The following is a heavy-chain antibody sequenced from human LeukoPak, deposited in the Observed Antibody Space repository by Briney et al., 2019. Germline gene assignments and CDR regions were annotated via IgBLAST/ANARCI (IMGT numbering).Heavy chain of an antibody. CDR2: LFSNDEK. CDR1: GFSLSNAGMS. J-gene: IGHJ4*02. D-gene: IGHD4-17*01. V-gene: IGHV2-26*01. Sequence: ESGPVLVKPTETLTLTCTVSGFSLSNAGMSVSWIRQPPGKALEWLAHLFSNDEKSYSTSLKSRLTISKDTSKSKVVLTMTNMDPVDTATYYCARTRTYGDPFDYWGQGTLVTVSS. CDR3: ARTRTYGDPFDY.